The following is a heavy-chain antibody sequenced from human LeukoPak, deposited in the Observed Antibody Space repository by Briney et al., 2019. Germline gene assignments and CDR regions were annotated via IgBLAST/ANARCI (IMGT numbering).Heavy chain of an antibody. Sequence: SETLSLTCTVSGGSISSYYWNWIRRPPGKGLEWIGYIYYSGSTNYNPSLKSRVTISVDTSKNQFSLKLSSVTAADTAVYYCATGGYNSGWYTGSFDYWGQGTQVTVSS. CDR1: GGSISSYY. CDR2: IYYSGST. D-gene: IGHD6-19*01. V-gene: IGHV4-59*08. J-gene: IGHJ4*02. CDR3: ATGGYNSGWYTGSFDY.